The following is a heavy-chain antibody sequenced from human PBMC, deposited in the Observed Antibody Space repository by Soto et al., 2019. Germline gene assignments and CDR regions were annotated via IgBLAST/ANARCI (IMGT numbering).Heavy chain of an antibody. CDR2: IYYSGST. D-gene: IGHD5-12*01. V-gene: IGHV4-59*01. CDR3: ASGGRDGYNLDYYYGMDV. CDR1: GGSISSYY. J-gene: IGHJ6*02. Sequence: SETLSLTCTVSGGSISSYYWSWIRQPPGKGLEWIGYIYYSGSTNYNPSLKSRVTISVDTSKNQFSLKLSSVTAADTAVYYCASGGRDGYNLDYYYGMDVWGQGTTVTVSS.